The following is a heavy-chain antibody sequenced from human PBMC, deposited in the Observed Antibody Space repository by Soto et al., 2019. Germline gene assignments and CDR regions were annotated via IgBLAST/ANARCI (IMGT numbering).Heavy chain of an antibody. CDR3: ARVPTMVRGVIDAFDI. D-gene: IGHD3-10*01. CDR2: IWYDGSNK. Sequence: QVQLVESGGGVVQPGRSLRLSCAASGFTFSSYGMHWVRQAPGKGLEWVAVIWYDGSNKYYADSVKGRFTISRDNSKNTLYLQMNSLRAEDRAVYYCARVPTMVRGVIDAFDIWGQGTMVTVSS. CDR1: GFTFSSYG. V-gene: IGHV3-33*01. J-gene: IGHJ3*02.